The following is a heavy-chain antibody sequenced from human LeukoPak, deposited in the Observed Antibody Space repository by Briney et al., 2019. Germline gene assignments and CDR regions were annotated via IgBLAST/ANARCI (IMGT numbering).Heavy chain of an antibody. D-gene: IGHD6-19*01. Sequence: GASVKVSCKASGGTFSSYAISWVRQAPGQGLEWMGRIIPILGIANYAQKFQGRVTITADKSTSTVYMELSSLRSEDTAVYYCARDTNPSYSGWYNLPDYWGQGTLVTVSS. J-gene: IGHJ4*02. CDR2: IIPILGIA. CDR3: ARDTNPSYSGWYNLPDY. CDR1: GGTFSSYA. V-gene: IGHV1-69*04.